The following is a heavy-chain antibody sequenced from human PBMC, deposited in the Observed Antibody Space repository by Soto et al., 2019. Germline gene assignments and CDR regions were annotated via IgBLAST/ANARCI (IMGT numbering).Heavy chain of an antibody. CDR2: IDWDDDK. CDR3: ARISDRGYSCGYFDY. CDR1: GFSLSTSGMC. Sequence: GSGPTLVNPTQTLTLTCTFSGFSLSTSGMCVSWIRQPPGKALEWLARIDWDDDKYYSTSLKTRLTISKDTSKNQVVLTMTNMDPVDTATYYCARISDRGYSCGYFDYWGQGTLVTVSS. V-gene: IGHV2-70*11. J-gene: IGHJ4*02. D-gene: IGHD5-18*01.